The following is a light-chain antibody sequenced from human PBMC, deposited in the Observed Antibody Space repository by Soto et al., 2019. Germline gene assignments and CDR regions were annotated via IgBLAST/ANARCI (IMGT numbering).Light chain of an antibody. V-gene: IGKV3-11*01. CDR2: FAS. CDR3: QQRSAWPWT. CDR1: HSVGSL. J-gene: IGKJ1*01. Sequence: EIVLTQSPATLSLSPGDRATLSCRASHSVGSLLAWYQQKPGQAPRLLIYFASNRATGIPPRFSGSGSGTDFTLTIDSLEPEDFALFYCQQRSAWPWTFGQGTKVDNK.